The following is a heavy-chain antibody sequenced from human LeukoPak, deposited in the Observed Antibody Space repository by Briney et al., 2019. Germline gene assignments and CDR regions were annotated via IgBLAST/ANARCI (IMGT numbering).Heavy chain of an antibody. J-gene: IGHJ4*02. CDR1: GFTFSGYG. CDR3: VRGPYCSGGSCYGHFDH. V-gene: IGHV3-30*03. Sequence: GGSLRLSCAASGFTFSGYGMHWVRQAPGKGLEWVAVISYDGGDKYYADSVKGRFTISRENAKNSLYLQMNSLRVGDTAVYYCVRGPYCSGGSCYGHFDHWGQGTLVTASS. D-gene: IGHD2-15*01. CDR2: ISYDGGDK.